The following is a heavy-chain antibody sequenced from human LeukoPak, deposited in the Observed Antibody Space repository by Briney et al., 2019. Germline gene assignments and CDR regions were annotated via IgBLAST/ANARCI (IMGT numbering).Heavy chain of an antibody. CDR3: ARDLDQYNGRFGGFGHDF. CDR1: GYTFITYY. Sequence: GASVKVPCKASGYTFITYYMHWVRQAPGQGLEWMGIINPSGGSTSYAQRFQGRLTMTRDTSTSTVYMELSSLRSDDTAVYYCARDLDQYNGRFGGFGHDFWGQGTLVTVSS. J-gene: IGHJ4*02. D-gene: IGHD3-10*01. V-gene: IGHV1-46*01. CDR2: INPSGGST.